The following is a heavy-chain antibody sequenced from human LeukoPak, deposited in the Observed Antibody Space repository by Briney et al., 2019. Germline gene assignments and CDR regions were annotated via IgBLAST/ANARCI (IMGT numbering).Heavy chain of an antibody. D-gene: IGHD4/OR15-4a*01. CDR3: ARRDYAAWFDP. Sequence: SETLSLTCSVSGDSITSRAYYWAGLRQPPGKGVEGIGSVYYSGRIQHNPSLKRRVSISRHMSKNQFSLNLNSVNATDTAVYYCARRDYAAWFDPWGQGSLVTVSS. V-gene: IGHV4-39*07. CDR2: VYYSGRI. J-gene: IGHJ5*02. CDR1: GDSITSRAYY.